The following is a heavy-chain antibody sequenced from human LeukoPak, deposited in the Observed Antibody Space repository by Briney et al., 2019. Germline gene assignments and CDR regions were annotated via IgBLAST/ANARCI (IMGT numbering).Heavy chain of an antibody. Sequence: GGSLRLSCAASGFTVSSNYMSWVRQAPGKGLEWVSVIYGGGSTYYADSVKGRFTISRDNSKNTLYLQMNSLRAEDTAVYYCARVSGDQRYFDYWGQGTLVTVSS. J-gene: IGHJ4*02. CDR3: ARVSGDQRYFDY. CDR1: GFTVSSNY. D-gene: IGHD7-27*01. V-gene: IGHV3-53*01. CDR2: IYGGGST.